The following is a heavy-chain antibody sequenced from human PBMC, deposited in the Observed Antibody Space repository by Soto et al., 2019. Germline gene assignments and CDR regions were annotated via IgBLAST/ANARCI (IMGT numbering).Heavy chain of an antibody. D-gene: IGHD6-6*01. J-gene: IGHJ2*01. Sequence: GGSLRLSCAASGFTFSDYYMSWIRQAPGKGLEWVSYISSSSSYTNYADSVKGRFTISRDNAKNSLYLQMNSLRAEDTAVYYCARDTGLGSSYWYFDLWCRGTLVTVSS. CDR1: GFTFSDYY. CDR2: ISSSSSYT. V-gene: IGHV3-11*06. CDR3: ARDTGLGSSYWYFDL.